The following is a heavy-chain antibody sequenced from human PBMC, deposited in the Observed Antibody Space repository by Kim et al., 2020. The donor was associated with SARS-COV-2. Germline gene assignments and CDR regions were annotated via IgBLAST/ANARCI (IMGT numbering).Heavy chain of an antibody. Sequence: GESLKISCKGSGYSFTSYWIGWVRQMPGKGLEWMGIIYPGDSDTRYSPSFQGQVTISADKSISTAYLQWSSLKASDTAMYYCARLVYDILTGPDAFDIWGQGTMVTVSS. CDR1: GYSFTSYW. D-gene: IGHD3-9*01. CDR3: ARLVYDILTGPDAFDI. V-gene: IGHV5-51*01. J-gene: IGHJ3*02. CDR2: IYPGDSDT.